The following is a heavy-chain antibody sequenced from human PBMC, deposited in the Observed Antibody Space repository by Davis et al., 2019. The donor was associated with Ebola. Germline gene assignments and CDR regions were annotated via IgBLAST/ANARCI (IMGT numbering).Heavy chain of an antibody. CDR3: ARVGLPAAHIQYFQH. V-gene: IGHV1-69*10. J-gene: IGHJ1*01. CDR1: GYTFTSYG. Sequence: SVKVSCKASGYTFTSYGISWVRQAPGQGLEWMGGIIPILGIANYAQKFQGRVTITADESTSTAYMELSSLRSEDTAVYYCARVGLPAAHIQYFQHWGQGTLVTVSS. D-gene: IGHD2-2*01. CDR2: IIPILGIA.